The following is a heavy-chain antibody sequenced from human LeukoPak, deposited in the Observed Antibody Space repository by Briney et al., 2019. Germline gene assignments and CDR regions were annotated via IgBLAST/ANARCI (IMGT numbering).Heavy chain of an antibody. Sequence: PGRSLRLSCAASGFTFDDYAMHWVRQAPGKGLEWVSGISWNSGSIGYADSVKGRFTISRDNAKNSLYLQMSSLRAEDTALYYCAKAGVVVAARPYYFDYWGQGTLVTVSS. CDR1: GFTFDDYA. D-gene: IGHD2-15*01. CDR2: ISWNSGSI. J-gene: IGHJ4*02. V-gene: IGHV3-9*01. CDR3: AKAGVVVAARPYYFDY.